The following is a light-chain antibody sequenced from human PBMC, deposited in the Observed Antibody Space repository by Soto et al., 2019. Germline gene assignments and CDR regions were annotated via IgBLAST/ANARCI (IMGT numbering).Light chain of an antibody. J-gene: IGKJ2*01. Sequence: DIQMTQSPSSVSASVGDRVTITCRASQGISSWLVWYQQKPGKAPKLLIYAASTLQSGVPSRFSGSGSGTDFTLTISRLQPEDLATYYCQQANSFPYTFGQGTKLEIK. CDR1: QGISSW. V-gene: IGKV1-12*01. CDR3: QQANSFPYT. CDR2: AAS.